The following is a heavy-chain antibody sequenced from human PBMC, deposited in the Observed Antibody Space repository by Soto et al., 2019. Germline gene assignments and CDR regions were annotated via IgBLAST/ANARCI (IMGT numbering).Heavy chain of an antibody. J-gene: IGHJ4*02. D-gene: IGHD3-10*01. V-gene: IGHV1-3*05. CDR1: GYTFTSYA. CDR3: ARGLWFGEYPTDY. CDR2: INAGNGNT. Sequence: QVQLVQSGAEEKKPGASVKVSCKASGYTFTSYAMHWVRQAPGQRLEWMGWINAGNGNTKYSQKFQGRVTITRDTSASTAYMELSSLRSEDTAVYYCARGLWFGEYPTDYWGQGTLVTVSS.